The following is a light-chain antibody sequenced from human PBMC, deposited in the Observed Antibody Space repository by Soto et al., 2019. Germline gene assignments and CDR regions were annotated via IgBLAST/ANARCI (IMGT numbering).Light chain of an antibody. CDR1: QSVNSN. Sequence: EIEMTQSPATLSVSPGERATISCRASQSVNSNLAWYRQKPGQAPRLLIYDASTRATGVPARFSGSGSGTEFTLTNCSLQSEDSGIYYCQQYNFWPPLTFGGGTKVEIK. V-gene: IGKV3-15*01. CDR2: DAS. J-gene: IGKJ4*01. CDR3: QQYNFWPPLT.